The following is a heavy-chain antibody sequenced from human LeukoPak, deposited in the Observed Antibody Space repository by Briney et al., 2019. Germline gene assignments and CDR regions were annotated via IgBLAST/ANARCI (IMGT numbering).Heavy chain of an antibody. J-gene: IGHJ4*02. CDR1: GGSFSGYY. CDR3: ATTNVLLWFGELSKTAYFDY. CDR2: INHSGST. Sequence: SETLSLTCAVYGGSFSGYYWSWIRQPPGKGLEWIGEINHSGSTNYNPSLKSRVTISVDTSKNQFSLKLSSVTAADTAVYYCATTNVLLWFGELSKTAYFDYWGQGTLVTVSS. V-gene: IGHV4-34*01. D-gene: IGHD3-10*01.